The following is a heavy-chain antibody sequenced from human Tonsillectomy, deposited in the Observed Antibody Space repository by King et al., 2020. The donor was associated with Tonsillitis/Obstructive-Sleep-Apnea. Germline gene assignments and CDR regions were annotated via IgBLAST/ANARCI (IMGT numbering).Heavy chain of an antibody. CDR3: ARFGPDAFDF. CDR2: INTNTGNP. CDR1: GYTFTSYS. D-gene: IGHD3-16*01. Sequence: VQLVESGSELKKPGASVKVSCKASGYTFTSYSINWVRQAPGQGLEWMGWINTNTGNPTFARAFTGHFVFSLDTSVTTAYLQISGLKAEDTAVYYCARFGPDAFDFWGQGTMVTVSS. V-gene: IGHV7-4-1*02. J-gene: IGHJ3*01.